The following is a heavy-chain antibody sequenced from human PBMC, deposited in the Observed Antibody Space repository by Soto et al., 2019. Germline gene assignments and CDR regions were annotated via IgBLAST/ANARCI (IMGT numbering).Heavy chain of an antibody. D-gene: IGHD3-10*01. J-gene: IGHJ3*02. Sequence: GGSLRLSCAASGFTFSSYAMHWVRQAPGKGLEWVSYISSSSSTIYYADSVKGRFTISRDNSKTTLYLQMNSLRAEDTAVYYCAKYYYGSGSIRAFDIWCQGTMVTVSS. CDR1: GFTFSSYA. V-gene: IGHV3-48*01. CDR2: ISSSSSTI. CDR3: AKYYYGSGSIRAFDI.